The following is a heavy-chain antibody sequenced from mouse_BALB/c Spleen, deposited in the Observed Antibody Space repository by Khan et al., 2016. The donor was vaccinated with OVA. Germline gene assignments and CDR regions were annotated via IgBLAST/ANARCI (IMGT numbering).Heavy chain of an antibody. CDR2: IWAGGST. CDR3: ARLEDK. CDR1: GFSLTSYG. Sequence: QVQLKESGPGLVAPSQSLSITCTVSGFSLTSYGVHWVRQPPGKGLEWLGVIWAGGSTNYNSALMSRLSISTDNSKSQVFLKMNSLKTDDTARYYCARLEDKWGQGTTLTVSS. J-gene: IGHJ2*01. V-gene: IGHV2-9*02.